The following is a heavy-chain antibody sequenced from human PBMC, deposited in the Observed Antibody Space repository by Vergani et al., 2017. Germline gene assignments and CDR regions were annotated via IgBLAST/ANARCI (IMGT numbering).Heavy chain of an antibody. CDR1: GYTFTGYY. CDR3: ARGVVVAATREDWFDP. Sequence: QVQLVQSGAEVKKPGASVKVSCKASGYTFTGYYMHWVRQAPGQGLEWMGWIIPIFGTANYAQKFQGRVTITADESTSTAYMELSSLRSEDTAVYYCARGVVVAATREDWFDPWGQGTLVTVSS. D-gene: IGHD2-15*01. CDR2: IIPIFGTA. V-gene: IGHV1-69*01. J-gene: IGHJ5*02.